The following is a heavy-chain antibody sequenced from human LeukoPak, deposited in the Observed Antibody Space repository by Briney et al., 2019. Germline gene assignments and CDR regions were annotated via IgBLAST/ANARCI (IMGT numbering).Heavy chain of an antibody. D-gene: IGHD3-9*01. CDR2: IYYSGST. V-gene: IGHV4-59*01. CDR3: ARDVGILTGYYNGNWFDP. Sequence: PSETLSLTCTVSGGSISSYYWSWIRQPPGKGLEWIGYIYYSGSTNYNPSLKSRVTISVDTSKNQFSLKLSSVTAADTAVYYCARDVGILTGYYNGNWFDPWGREPWSPSPQ. CDR1: GGSISSYY. J-gene: IGHJ5*02.